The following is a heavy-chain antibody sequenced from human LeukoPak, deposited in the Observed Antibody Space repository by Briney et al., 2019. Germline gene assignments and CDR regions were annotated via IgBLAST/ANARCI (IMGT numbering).Heavy chain of an antibody. CDR1: GYTFTSYG. J-gene: IGHJ5*02. V-gene: IGHV1-18*01. CDR2: ISAYNGNT. D-gene: IGHD6-19*01. CDR3: ARVVAVAGTGGWFDP. Sequence: ASVKVSCKASGYTFTSYGISWVRQAPGQGLEWMGWISAYNGNTNYPQKLQGRVTMTTDTSTSTAYMELRSLRSDDTAVYYCARVVAVAGTGGWFDPWGQGTLVTVSS.